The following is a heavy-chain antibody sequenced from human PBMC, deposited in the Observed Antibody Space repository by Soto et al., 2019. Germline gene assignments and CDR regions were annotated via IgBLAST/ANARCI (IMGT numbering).Heavy chain of an antibody. J-gene: IGHJ6*03. V-gene: IGHV4-34*01. CDR3: ARGGISHWAYFYYMDV. Sequence: QVQLQQWGAGLLKPSETLSLTCVVSGGSLSDYFWSWIRQPPGMALEWIGEINHLGSINYNPSLTSRVTMSVDTSKNKFSLTLNSVTAADTATYFCARGGISHWAYFYYMDVWDRGTTVTVSS. CDR2: INHLGSI. CDR1: GGSLSDYF. D-gene: IGHD2-21*01.